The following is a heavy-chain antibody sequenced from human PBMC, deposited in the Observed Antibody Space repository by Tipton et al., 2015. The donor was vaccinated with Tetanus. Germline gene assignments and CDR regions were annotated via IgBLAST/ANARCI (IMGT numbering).Heavy chain of an antibody. CDR3: AREPAATGTSLFDY. CDR2: THHTGKT. Sequence: TLSLTCSVSGASITSYYWNWIRQVPGKGLEWIGYTHHTGKTNYNPSLKSRVTISVDKSKNQFSLRLGSVTAADTAMYYCAREPAATGTSLFDYWGQGALVTVSS. CDR1: GASITSYY. J-gene: IGHJ4*02. V-gene: IGHV4-59*12. D-gene: IGHD6-13*01.